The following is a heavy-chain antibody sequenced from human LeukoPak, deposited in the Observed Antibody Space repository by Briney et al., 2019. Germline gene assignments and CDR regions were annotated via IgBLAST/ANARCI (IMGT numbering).Heavy chain of an antibody. CDR3: ARARSSCSSTSCYVRAWRFAFDI. V-gene: IGHV1-8*01. CDR1: GYTFTSYD. Sequence: ASVKVSCKASGYTFTSYDINWVRQATGQGLEWMGWMNPNSGNTGCAQKFQGRVTMTRNTSISTAYMELSSLRSEDTAVYYCARARSSCSSTSCYVRAWRFAFDIWGQGTMVTVSS. J-gene: IGHJ3*02. CDR2: MNPNSGNT. D-gene: IGHD2-2*01.